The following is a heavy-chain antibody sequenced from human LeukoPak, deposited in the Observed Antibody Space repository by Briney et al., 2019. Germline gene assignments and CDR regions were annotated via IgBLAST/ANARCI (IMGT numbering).Heavy chain of an antibody. CDR3: AKGTVRFLELSQRSYFDY. Sequence: PLGSLRLSCAASGFTFSNYAMTWVRQAPGKGLEWVSSIITTVINTYNADSVKGRFTISRDNSKNTLYLQMNSLRADDTAIYYCAKGTVRFLELSQRSYFDYWGQGILGTVSS. J-gene: IGHJ4*02. V-gene: IGHV3-23*05. CDR2: IITTVINT. D-gene: IGHD3-3*01. CDR1: GFTFSNYA.